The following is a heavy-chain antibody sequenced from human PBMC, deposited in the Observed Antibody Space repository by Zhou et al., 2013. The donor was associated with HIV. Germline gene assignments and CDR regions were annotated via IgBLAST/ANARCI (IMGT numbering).Heavy chain of an antibody. CDR1: EYIFGHYY. Sequence: QLVQSGAEVRKPGASVKVSCKASEYIFGHYYMNWVRQAPGQGLEWVGWINPNTGVTNYAQKFQGRVTMTRDTSISTAYMELRNLTSDDTAVYYCAREGVGLGWFDPWGQGTLVTVSS. CDR3: AREGVGLGWFDP. V-gene: IGHV1-2*02. J-gene: IGHJ5*02. D-gene: IGHD1-26*01. CDR2: INPNTGVT.